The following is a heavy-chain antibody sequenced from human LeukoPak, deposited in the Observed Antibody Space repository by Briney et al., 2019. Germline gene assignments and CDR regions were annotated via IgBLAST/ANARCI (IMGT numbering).Heavy chain of an antibody. CDR2: IKQDGSQK. CDR1: GFSFSSYW. D-gene: IGHD1-26*01. Sequence: GGSLRLSCAASGFSFSSYWMSWVRQAPGKGLEWVANIKQDGSQKYYVDSVRGRCTISRDNAKNSLYLQMNSLRAEDTAVYYCARDLLGWELHYFDYWGQGTLVTVSS. CDR3: ARDLLGWELHYFDY. V-gene: IGHV3-7*01. J-gene: IGHJ4*02.